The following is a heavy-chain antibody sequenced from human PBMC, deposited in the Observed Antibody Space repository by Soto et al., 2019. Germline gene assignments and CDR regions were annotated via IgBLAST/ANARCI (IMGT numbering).Heavy chain of an antibody. CDR2: IYPGDSDT. D-gene: IGHD5-12*01. CDR3: ARHNSGYAFHYYYYMDV. CDR1: GYSFTSYW. Sequence: PGESLKISCKGSGYSFTSYWIGWVRQMPGKGLEWMGIIYPGDSDTRYSPSFQGQVTISADKSISTAYLQWSSLKASDTAMYYWARHNSGYAFHYYYYMDVWGKGTTVTVSS. J-gene: IGHJ6*03. V-gene: IGHV5-51*01.